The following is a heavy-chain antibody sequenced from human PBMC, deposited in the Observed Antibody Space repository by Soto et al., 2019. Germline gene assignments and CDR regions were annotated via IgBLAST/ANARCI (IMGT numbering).Heavy chain of an antibody. CDR2: IWYDGSNK. CDR3: ARESIAAAEPDAFDI. J-gene: IGHJ3*02. D-gene: IGHD6-13*01. V-gene: IGHV3-33*01. CDR1: GFTFSSYG. Sequence: GGSLRLSCAASGFTFSSYGMHWVRQAPGKGLEWVAVIWYDGSNKYYADSVKGRFTISRDNSKNTLYLQMNSLRAEDTAVYYCARESIAAAEPDAFDIWGQGTMVTVSS.